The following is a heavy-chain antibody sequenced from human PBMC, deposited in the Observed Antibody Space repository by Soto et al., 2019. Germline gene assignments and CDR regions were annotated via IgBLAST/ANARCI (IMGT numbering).Heavy chain of an antibody. CDR3: EQDMSHGRAARPFDY. CDR1: GFTFSSYG. Sequence: GGSLRLSCAASGFTFSSYGMHWVRQAPGKGLEWVAVISYDGSNKYYADSVKGRFTISRDNSKNTLYLQMNSLRAEDTAVYYCEQDMSHGRAARPFDYWGQGTLVTVSS. J-gene: IGHJ4*02. CDR2: ISYDGSNK. V-gene: IGHV3-30*18. D-gene: IGHD6-6*01.